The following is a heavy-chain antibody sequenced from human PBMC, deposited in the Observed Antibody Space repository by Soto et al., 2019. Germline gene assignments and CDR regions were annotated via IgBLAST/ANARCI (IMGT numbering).Heavy chain of an antibody. Sequence: KTSETLSLTCTVSGGSISSYYWSWIRQPPGKGLEYIGYIYYSGSTNSNPSLKSRVTISVDTSKNQFSLKLSSVTAADTAVYYCTRGYQGSGYIAFDIWGQGTMVTVS. CDR2: IYYSGST. CDR1: GGSISSYY. CDR3: TRGYQGSGYIAFDI. J-gene: IGHJ3*02. D-gene: IGHD3-22*01. V-gene: IGHV4-59*01.